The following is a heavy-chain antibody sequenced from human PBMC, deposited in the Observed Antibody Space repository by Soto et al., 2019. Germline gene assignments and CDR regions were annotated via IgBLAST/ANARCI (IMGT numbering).Heavy chain of an antibody. CDR3: ASISSGTYYYYGMDV. V-gene: IGHV3-30-3*01. CDR1: GFTFSSNA. D-gene: IGHD6-6*01. J-gene: IGHJ6*02. CDR2: ISYDGSNK. Sequence: HVQLVESGGGVVQPGRSLRLSCAASGFTFSSNAMHWVRQAPGKGLEWVAVISYDGSNKYYADSVKGRFTISRDNSKNTLYLQMNSLRAEDTAVYYCASISSGTYYYYGMDVWGQGTTVTVSS.